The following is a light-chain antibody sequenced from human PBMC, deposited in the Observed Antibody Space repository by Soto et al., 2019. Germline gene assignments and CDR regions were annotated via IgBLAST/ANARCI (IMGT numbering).Light chain of an antibody. J-gene: IGKJ3*01. CDR3: QQDNNWPPYT. Sequence: EIVMTQSPAPLSVSPGERATLSCRASQSVSSNLAWYQQKPGQAPRLLNYGASTRATGIPARFSGSGSGTEFTLTISSLQSEDCAVYYCQQDNNWPPYTCGPGTKVDIK. CDR2: GAS. CDR1: QSVSSN. V-gene: IGKV3-15*01.